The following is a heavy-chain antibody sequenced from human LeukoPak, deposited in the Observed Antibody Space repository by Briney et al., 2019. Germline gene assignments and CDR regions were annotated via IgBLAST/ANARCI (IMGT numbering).Heavy chain of an antibody. CDR3: ATLSSDVWTGINWSAP. Sequence: PGGSLRLSCAASGFIFSSYAISWVRQAPGKGLEWVSGIRTSGNTYYADSVKGRFTISRDISKNTVYLQMNSLRAEDSAVYYCATLSSDVWTGINWSAPWGKETLVTVSS. D-gene: IGHD3/OR15-3a*01. J-gene: IGHJ5*02. CDR1: GFIFSSYA. V-gene: IGHV3-23*01. CDR2: IRTSGNT.